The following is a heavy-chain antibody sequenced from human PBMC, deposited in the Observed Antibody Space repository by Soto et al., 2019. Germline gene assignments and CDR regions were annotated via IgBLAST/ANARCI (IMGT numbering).Heavy chain of an antibody. Sequence: LRLSCAASGLTFSNAWMSWVRQAPGKGLEWVGRIKSKTDGGTTDYAAPVKGRFTISRDDSKNTLYLQMNSLKTEDTAVYYCTAYYYGSGSPLMYYYYYGMDVWGQGTPVPVYS. V-gene: IGHV3-15*01. CDR3: TAYYYGSGSPLMYYYYYGMDV. D-gene: IGHD3-10*01. CDR2: IKSKTDGGTT. CDR1: GLTFSNAW. J-gene: IGHJ6*02.